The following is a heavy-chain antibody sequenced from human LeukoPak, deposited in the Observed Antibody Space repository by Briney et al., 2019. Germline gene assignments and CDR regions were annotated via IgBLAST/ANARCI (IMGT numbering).Heavy chain of an antibody. J-gene: IGHJ4*02. CDR1: GGSITDYF. CDR2: FHTSGTT. Sequence: SETLSLTCTVSGGSITDYFWSWLRQPAGKGLEWIGRFHTSGTTNYNPSLKSRVTMSVDTSKNQLSLKLSSVTAADTALYYCARHYYGDYYFDYWGQGTLVTVSS. V-gene: IGHV4-4*07. D-gene: IGHD4-17*01. CDR3: ARHYYGDYYFDY.